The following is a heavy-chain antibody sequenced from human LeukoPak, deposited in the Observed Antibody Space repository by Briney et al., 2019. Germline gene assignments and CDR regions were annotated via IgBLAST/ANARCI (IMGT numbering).Heavy chain of an antibody. CDR3: ARTTMVRGVTNTPRFDY. CDR1: GYTFTGYY. D-gene: IGHD3-10*01. V-gene: IGHV1-2*06. Sequence: ASVKVSCKASGYTFTGYYMHWVRQAPGQRLEWMGRINPNSGGTNYAQKFQGRVTMTRDTSISTAYIELSRLRSDNTAVYYCARTTMVRGVTNTPRFDYWGQGTLVTVSS. CDR2: INPNSGGT. J-gene: IGHJ4*02.